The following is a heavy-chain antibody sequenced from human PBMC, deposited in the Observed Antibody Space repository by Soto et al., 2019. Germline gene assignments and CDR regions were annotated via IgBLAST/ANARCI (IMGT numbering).Heavy chain of an antibody. Sequence: GGSLRLSCAASGFTVSSNYMSWVRQAPGKGLEWVSLIYSGGSTYYADSVKGRFTISRDNSKNTLYLQMNSLRAEDMAVYYCAKTLYYYDSSGYQWGQGTLVTVSS. CDR2: IYSGGST. J-gene: IGHJ4*02. CDR3: AKTLYYYDSSGYQ. D-gene: IGHD3-22*01. CDR1: GFTVSSNY. V-gene: IGHV3-53*01.